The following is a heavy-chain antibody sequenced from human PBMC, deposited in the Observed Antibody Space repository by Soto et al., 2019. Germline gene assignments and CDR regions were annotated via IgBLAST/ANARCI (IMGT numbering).Heavy chain of an antibody. Sequence: SETLSLTCTVSGGSISSGDYYWSWIRQPPGKGLEWIGYIYYSGSTYYNPSLKSRVTISVDTSKNQFSLKLSSVTAAGTAVYYCARARYDSSGYYPDFYYYYGMDVWGQGTTVTVSS. CDR1: GGSISSGDYY. CDR2: IYYSGST. D-gene: IGHD3-22*01. CDR3: ARARYDSSGYYPDFYYYYGMDV. V-gene: IGHV4-30-4*01. J-gene: IGHJ6*02.